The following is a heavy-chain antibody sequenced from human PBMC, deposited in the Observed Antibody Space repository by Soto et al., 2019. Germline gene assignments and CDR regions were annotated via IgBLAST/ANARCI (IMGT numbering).Heavy chain of an antibody. V-gene: IGHV3-23*01. CDR1: GFTFSSYA. J-gene: IGHJ4*02. CDR3: ASPLSIAAAGTDPQYFDY. D-gene: IGHD6-13*01. Sequence: PGGSLRLSCAASGFTFSSYAMSWVRQAPGKGLEWVSAISGSGGSTYYADSVKGRFTISRDNSKNTLYLQMNNLRSEDTAVYYCASPLSIAAAGTDPQYFDYWGQGTLVTVS. CDR2: ISGSGGST.